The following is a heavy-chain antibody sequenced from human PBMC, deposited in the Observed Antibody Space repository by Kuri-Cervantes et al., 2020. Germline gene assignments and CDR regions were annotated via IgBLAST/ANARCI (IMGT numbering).Heavy chain of an antibody. J-gene: IGHJ5*02. CDR3: ARCYSYGWRWFDP. D-gene: IGHD5-18*01. Sequence: SETLSLTCTVSGGSISSYYWSWIRQPPGKGLEWIGYIYYSGSTVYNPSLKSRVTISVDTSKNQFSLKLTSVTAADTAVYYCARCYSYGWRWFDPWGQVTLVTVSS. CDR1: GGSISSYY. CDR2: IYYSGST. V-gene: IGHV4-59*01.